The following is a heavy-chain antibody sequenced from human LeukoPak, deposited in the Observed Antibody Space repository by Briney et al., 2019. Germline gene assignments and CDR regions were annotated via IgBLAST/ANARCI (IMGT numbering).Heavy chain of an antibody. D-gene: IGHD6-19*01. Sequence: GGSLRLSCAASGFTFSSYAMSWVRQAPGKGLEWVSAISGSGGSTYYADSVKGRFTISRDNSKNTLYLQMNSLRAEDTAVYYCARDREYSSGWYDYWGQGTLVTVSS. V-gene: IGHV3-23*01. CDR2: ISGSGGST. J-gene: IGHJ4*02. CDR1: GFTFSSYA. CDR3: ARDREYSSGWYDY.